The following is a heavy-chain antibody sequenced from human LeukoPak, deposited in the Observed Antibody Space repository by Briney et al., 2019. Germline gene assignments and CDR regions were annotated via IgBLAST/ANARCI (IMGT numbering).Heavy chain of an antibody. J-gene: IGHJ4*02. D-gene: IGHD5-18*01. Sequence: GGSLRLSCVASGFTFSSYWMTWVRQAPGKGLEWVANIKTDGSQIYYVDSVKGRFTISRDNAKNSLYLQMNGLRAEDTAVYYCAKRIQSAMATGYWGQGTLVTVSS. CDR2: IKTDGSQI. V-gene: IGHV3-7*03. CDR1: GFTFSSYW. CDR3: AKRIQSAMATGY.